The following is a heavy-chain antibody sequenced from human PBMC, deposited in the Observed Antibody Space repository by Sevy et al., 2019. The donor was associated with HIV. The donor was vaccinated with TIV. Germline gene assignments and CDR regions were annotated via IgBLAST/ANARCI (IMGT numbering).Heavy chain of an antibody. CDR1: EFTFSSYS. Sequence: GGSLRLTCVDSEFTFSSYSMNWVRQAPGKGLEWVSSISSSSSYIYYADSVKGRFTISRDNTKKSLSLQMNSLRAEDTAVYYCARDRDGSGSSGGYGMDVWGQGTTVTVSS. CDR3: ARDRDGSGSSGGYGMDV. D-gene: IGHD3-10*01. V-gene: IGHV3-21*01. J-gene: IGHJ6*02. CDR2: ISSSSSYI.